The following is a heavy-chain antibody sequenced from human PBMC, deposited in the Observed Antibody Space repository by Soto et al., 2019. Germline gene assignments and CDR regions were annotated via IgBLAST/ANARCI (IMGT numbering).Heavy chain of an antibody. D-gene: IGHD6-13*01. J-gene: IGHJ6*02. CDR3: ARFIAAAGNYYYYYGMDV. V-gene: IGHV1-18*04. CDR2: ISAYNGNT. Sequence: GASVQVSCKASGYTFTSYGISWVRQAPGQGLEWMGWISAYNGNTNYAQKLQGRVTMTTDTSTSTAYMELRSLRSDDTAVYYCARFIAAAGNYYYYYGMDVWGQGTTVTVSS. CDR1: GYTFTSYG.